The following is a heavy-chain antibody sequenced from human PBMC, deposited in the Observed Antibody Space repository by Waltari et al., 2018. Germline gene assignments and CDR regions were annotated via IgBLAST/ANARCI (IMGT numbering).Heavy chain of an antibody. J-gene: IGHJ4*02. Sequence: EVQLVESGGGVVRPGGSLRLSCAASGFTFHDSGMTWVRKAPGKGLEWVSGINWNGGSKGYADSVKGRFTISRDNAKNSLYLQMNSLRAEDTALYYCTSKRYGDYGQFDYWGQGTLVTVSS. CDR2: INWNGGSK. D-gene: IGHD4-17*01. CDR1: GFTFHDSG. V-gene: IGHV3-20*04. CDR3: TSKRYGDYGQFDY.